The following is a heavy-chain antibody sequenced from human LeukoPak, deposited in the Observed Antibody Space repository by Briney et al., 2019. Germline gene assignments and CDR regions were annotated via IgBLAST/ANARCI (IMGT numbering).Heavy chain of an antibody. CDR2: ISGSGGST. CDR1: GFTFSSYA. CDR3: AKDRKGPSVWDY. D-gene: IGHD3-16*01. Sequence: RTGGSLRLSYAASGFTFSSYAMSWVRQAPGKGLEWVSAISGSGGSTYYADSVKGRFTISRDNSKNTLYLQMNSLRAEDTAVYYCAKDRKGPSVWDYWGQGTMVTVSS. J-gene: IGHJ3*01. V-gene: IGHV3-23*01.